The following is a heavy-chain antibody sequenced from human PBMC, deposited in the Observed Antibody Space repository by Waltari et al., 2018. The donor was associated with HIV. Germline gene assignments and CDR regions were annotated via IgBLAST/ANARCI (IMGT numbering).Heavy chain of an antibody. D-gene: IGHD3-10*01. CDR3: ARNTYGSGSDLDYYGMDV. J-gene: IGHJ6*02. CDR1: GFTVSSNY. Sequence: EVQLVETGGGLIQPGGSLRLSCAASGFTVSSNYMSWVRQAPGKGLELVSVIYSGGSTYYADSVKGRFTISRDNSKNTLYLQMNSLRAEDTAVYYCARNTYGSGSDLDYYGMDVWGQGTTVTVSS. V-gene: IGHV3-53*02. CDR2: IYSGGST.